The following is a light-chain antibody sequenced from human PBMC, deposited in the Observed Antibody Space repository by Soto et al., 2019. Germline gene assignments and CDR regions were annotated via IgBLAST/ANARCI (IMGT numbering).Light chain of an antibody. CDR1: QSTSTW. J-gene: IGKJ1*01. CDR2: DAS. Sequence: DIQMTQSPSTLSASIGDRVTITCRASQSTSTWLAWYQQKPGKAPKLLIYDASTLESGVPSRFSGSGSGTEFTLTVSSLQPADFATYCCRQCNVYPGTFGQGTKVEIK. CDR3: RQCNVYPGT. V-gene: IGKV1-5*01.